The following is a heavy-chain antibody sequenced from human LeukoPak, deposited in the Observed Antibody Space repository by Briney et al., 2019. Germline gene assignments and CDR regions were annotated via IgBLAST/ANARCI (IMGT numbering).Heavy chain of an antibody. CDR2: IYTSGST. CDR1: GGSLSSYY. D-gene: IGHD6-19*01. CDR3: ASIAVAGTRGYYYGMDV. J-gene: IGHJ6*02. Sequence: SETLSLTCTVSGGSLSSYYWSWIRQPAGKGLEWIGRIYTSGSTNYNPSLKSRVTMSVDTSKNQFSLKLSSVTAADTAVYYCASIAVAGTRGYYYGMDVWGQGTTVTVSS. V-gene: IGHV4-4*07.